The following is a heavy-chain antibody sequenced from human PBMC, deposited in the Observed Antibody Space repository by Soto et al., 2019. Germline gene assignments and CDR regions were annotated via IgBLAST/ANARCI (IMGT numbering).Heavy chain of an antibody. Sequence: PSETLSLTCTVSGGSISSYYWSWIRQPPGKGLEWIGYIYYSGSTNYNPSLKSRVTISVDTSKNQFSLKLSSVTAADTAVYYCARDRSVAAGPNAFDPWGQGTLVTVSS. CDR3: ARDRSVAAGPNAFDP. J-gene: IGHJ5*02. V-gene: IGHV4-59*12. D-gene: IGHD2-15*01. CDR1: GGSISSYY. CDR2: IYYSGST.